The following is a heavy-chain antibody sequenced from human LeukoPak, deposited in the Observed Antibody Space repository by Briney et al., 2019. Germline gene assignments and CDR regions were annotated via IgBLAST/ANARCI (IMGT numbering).Heavy chain of an antibody. Sequence: PSETLSLTCTVSGGSISSSSYYWGWIRQPPGKGLEWIGRIYTSGSTNHNPSLKSRVTMSVDTSKNQFSLKLSSVTAADTAVYYCARDSAYYDILTGYPGEYYFDYWGQGTLVTVSS. CDR1: GGSISSSSYY. CDR2: IYTSGST. J-gene: IGHJ4*02. D-gene: IGHD3-9*01. CDR3: ARDSAYYDILTGYPGEYYFDY. V-gene: IGHV4-39*07.